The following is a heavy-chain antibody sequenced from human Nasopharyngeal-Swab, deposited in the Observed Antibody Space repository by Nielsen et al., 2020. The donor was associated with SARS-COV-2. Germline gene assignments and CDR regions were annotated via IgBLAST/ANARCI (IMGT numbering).Heavy chain of an antibody. CDR3: ARHDQSAVAGVFEY. Sequence: SETLSLTCTVSGGSISSGGYYWSWIRQHPGKGLEWIGYIYYSGSTYYNPSLKSRVTISVDTSKNQFSLKLSSVTAADTAVYYCARHDQSAVAGVFEYWGQGTLVTVSS. D-gene: IGHD6-19*01. CDR1: GGSISSGGYY. V-gene: IGHV4-31*03. CDR2: IYYSGST. J-gene: IGHJ4*02.